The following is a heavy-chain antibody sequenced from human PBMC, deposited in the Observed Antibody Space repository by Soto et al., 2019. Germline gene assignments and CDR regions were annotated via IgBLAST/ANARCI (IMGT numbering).Heavy chain of an antibody. V-gene: IGHV4-61*01. CDR2: IYYSGST. D-gene: IGHD6-6*01. Sequence: SETLSLTCTVSGGSVSSSSYYWSWIRQPPGKGLEYIGYIYYSGSTNYNPSPKSRVSISVDTSKNQFSLKLTSVTAADTAVYYCARDSPVWYSSSSFFDYWGQGALVTVSS. CDR1: GGSVSSSSYY. J-gene: IGHJ4*02. CDR3: ARDSPVWYSSSSFFDY.